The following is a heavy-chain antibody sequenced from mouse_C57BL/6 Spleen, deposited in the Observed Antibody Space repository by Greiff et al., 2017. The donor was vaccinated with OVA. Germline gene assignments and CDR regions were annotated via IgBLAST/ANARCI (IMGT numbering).Heavy chain of an antibody. CDR3: AREAITTVGDFFDY. D-gene: IGHD1-1*01. J-gene: IGHJ2*01. Sequence: EVQLQQSGPELVKPGASVKISCKASGYTFTDYYMNWVKQSHGKSLEWIGDINPNNGGTSYNQKFKGKATLTVDKSSSTAYMELRSLTSEDSAVYYCAREAITTVGDFFDYWGQGTTLTVSS. V-gene: IGHV1-26*01. CDR2: INPNNGGT. CDR1: GYTFTDYY.